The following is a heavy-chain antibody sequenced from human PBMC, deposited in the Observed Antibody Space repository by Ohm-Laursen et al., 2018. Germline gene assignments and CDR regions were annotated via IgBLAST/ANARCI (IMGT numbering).Heavy chain of an antibody. CDR1: GFTFSSYH. J-gene: IGHJ6*02. CDR2: ISSASTTI. D-gene: IGHD4-17*01. CDR3: ARDRKNGDSGYGMEV. V-gene: IGHV3-48*01. Sequence: GSLRLSCAAAGFTFSSYHINWVRQAPGKGLEWVSFISSASTTIYYADSVKGRFTISRDNAKNTVYMQMESLRAEDRAVYYCARDRKNGDSGYGMEVWGHGNKVTVSS.